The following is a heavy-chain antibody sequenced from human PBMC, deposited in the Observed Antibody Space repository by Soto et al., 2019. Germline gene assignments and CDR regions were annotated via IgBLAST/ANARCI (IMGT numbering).Heavy chain of an antibody. CDR1: GGSISSYY. CDR2: IYYSGST. D-gene: IGHD3-3*01. J-gene: IGHJ4*02. V-gene: IGHV4-59*01. CDR3: ARNNWSGYYPDY. Sequence: SETLSLTCTVSGGSISSYYWSWIRQPPGKGLEWIGCIYYSGSTNYNPSLKSRVTISVDTSKNQFSLKLSSVTAADTAVYYCARNNWSGYYPDYWGQGTLVTVSS.